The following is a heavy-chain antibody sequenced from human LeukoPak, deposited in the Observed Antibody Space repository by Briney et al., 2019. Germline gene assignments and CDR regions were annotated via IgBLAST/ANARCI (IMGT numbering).Heavy chain of an antibody. D-gene: IGHD4-23*01. Sequence: GGSLRLSCAASGFTVSNNYMSWVRQAPGKGLEWVSIIYTGGSTDYVDSVKGRFTISRDNSKNTLYLQMNSLRAEDTAVYYCARDRGNGVFDVWGQGTMVTVSS. CDR3: ARDRGNGVFDV. V-gene: IGHV3-66*02. CDR2: IYTGGST. CDR1: GFTVSNNY. J-gene: IGHJ3*01.